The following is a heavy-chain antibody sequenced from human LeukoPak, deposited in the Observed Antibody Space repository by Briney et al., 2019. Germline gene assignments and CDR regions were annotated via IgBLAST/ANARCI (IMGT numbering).Heavy chain of an antibody. J-gene: IGHJ4*02. V-gene: IGHV3-74*01. CDR1: GFTLSNYW. D-gene: IGHD3-16*01. CDR2: LNSDGTTT. Sequence: GGSLRLSCEASGFTLSNYWMHWVRQAPEKGLVWVSRLNSDGTTTAYADSVKGRFTISRDYAKNTLYLQMNSLRVEDTAVYFCTRGRYYLDSWGQGVLVTVSP. CDR3: TRGRYYLDS.